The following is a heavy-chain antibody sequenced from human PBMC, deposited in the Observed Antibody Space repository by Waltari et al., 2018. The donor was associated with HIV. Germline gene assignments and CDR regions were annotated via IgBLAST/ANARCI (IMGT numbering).Heavy chain of an antibody. Sequence: QVQLVESGGGVVQPGGSLRLSCAASGFTFSSYGMHWVRQAPGKGLAWVAFIRYDGSNKYYADSVKGRFTISRDNSKNTLYLQMNSLRAEDTAVYYCAKDFLVGAVHWGQGTLVTVSS. J-gene: IGHJ4*02. CDR3: AKDFLVGAVH. CDR1: GFTFSSYG. V-gene: IGHV3-30*02. D-gene: IGHD1-26*01. CDR2: IRYDGSNK.